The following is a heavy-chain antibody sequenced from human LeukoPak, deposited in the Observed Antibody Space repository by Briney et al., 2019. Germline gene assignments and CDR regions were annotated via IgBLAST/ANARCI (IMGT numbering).Heavy chain of an antibody. V-gene: IGHV1-46*01. CDR3: ARDLDTSGYYSYFDP. CDR1: GYTFTSYY. CDR2: IHPSGGST. D-gene: IGHD3-22*01. J-gene: IGHJ5*02. Sequence: ASVKVSCKASGYTFTSYYMHWVRQAPGQGLEWMGIIHPSGGSTSYAQKFQGRVTMTRDTSTSTVYMELSSLRSEDTAVYYCARDLDTSGYYSYFDPWGQGTLVTVSS.